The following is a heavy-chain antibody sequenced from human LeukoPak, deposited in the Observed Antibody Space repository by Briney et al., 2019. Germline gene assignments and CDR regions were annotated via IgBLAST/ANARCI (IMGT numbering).Heavy chain of an antibody. D-gene: IGHD6-13*01. CDR3: ARDRPGGSSLDY. Sequence: GGSLRLSCAASGFTVSSNYMSWVRQAPGKGLEWVSVIYSGGSTYYADSVKGRFTISRDNSKNTLYLQMNSLRAEDTAVYYCARDRPGGSSLDYWGQGTLVTVSS. V-gene: IGHV3-53*01. CDR2: IYSGGST. J-gene: IGHJ4*02. CDR1: GFTVSSNY.